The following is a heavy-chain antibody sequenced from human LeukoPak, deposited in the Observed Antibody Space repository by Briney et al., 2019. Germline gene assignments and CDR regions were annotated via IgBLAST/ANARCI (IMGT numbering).Heavy chain of an antibody. CDR1: GGSISSGGYS. D-gene: IGHD5-18*01. J-gene: IGHJ4*02. CDR2: IYHSGST. V-gene: IGHV4-30-2*01. Sequence: TLSLTCAVSGGSISSGGYSWSWIRQPPGKGLEWIGYIYHSGSTYYNPSLKSRVTISVDRPKNQSSLKLSSVTAADTAVYYCARQYSYGTFDYWGQGTLVTVSS. CDR3: ARQYSYGTFDY.